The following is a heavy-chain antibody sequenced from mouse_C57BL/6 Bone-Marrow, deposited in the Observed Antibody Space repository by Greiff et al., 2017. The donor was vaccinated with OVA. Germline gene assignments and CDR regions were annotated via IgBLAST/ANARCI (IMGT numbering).Heavy chain of an antibody. D-gene: IGHD2-2*01. CDR3: ARLSYYGYDDYFDY. J-gene: IGHJ2*01. Sequence: QVQLQQSGAELVRPGASVKLSCKASGYTFTDYYINWVKQRPGQGLEWIARIYPGSGNTYYNEKFKGKATLTAEKSSSTAYMQLSSLTSEDSAVYFCARLSYYGYDDYFDYWGQGTTLTVSS. V-gene: IGHV1-76*01. CDR1: GYTFTDYY. CDR2: IYPGSGNT.